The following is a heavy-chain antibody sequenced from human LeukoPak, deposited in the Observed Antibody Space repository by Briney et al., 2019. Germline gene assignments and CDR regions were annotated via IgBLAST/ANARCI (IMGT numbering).Heavy chain of an antibody. J-gene: IGHJ1*01. CDR2: ISDSGGST. D-gene: IGHD6-13*01. Sequence: GGSLRLSCAASGFTFSSNAMSWVRQAPGKGLEWVSAISDSGGSTYYADSVKGRFTISRDNSKNTLYLQMNSLRAEDAAIYYCAKDGSSSWQDKYFQHWGQGTLVTVSS. V-gene: IGHV3-23*01. CDR1: GFTFSSNA. CDR3: AKDGSSSWQDKYFQH.